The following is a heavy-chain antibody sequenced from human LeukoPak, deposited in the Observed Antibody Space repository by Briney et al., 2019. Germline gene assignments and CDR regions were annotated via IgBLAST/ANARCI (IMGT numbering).Heavy chain of an antibody. CDR3: TRQYSGGMDV. CDR2: TYYRSKWFN. V-gene: IGHV6-1*01. D-gene: IGHD5-12*01. J-gene: IGHJ6*02. CDR1: GDSVPSKSAA. Sequence: SQILSLTCAISGDSVPSKSAAWNWIRQSPSRGLEWLGRTYYRSKWFNGYAVSVKGRITISPDTSKNHFSLQLNSVTPEDTAVYYCTRQYSGGMDVWGQGTTVTVSS.